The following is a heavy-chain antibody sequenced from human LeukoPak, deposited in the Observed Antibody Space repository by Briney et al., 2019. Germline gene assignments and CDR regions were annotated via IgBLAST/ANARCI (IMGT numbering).Heavy chain of an antibody. Sequence: GGSLRLSCAASGFTFSSYGMQWVRQAPGKGLEWVAFIHYDGSNKYYANSVKGRFTISRDNAKDSLYLQMNSLRAEDTAVYYCARVRSGYSHENYFDYWGQGTLVTVSS. J-gene: IGHJ4*02. V-gene: IGHV3-30*02. CDR3: ARVRSGYSHENYFDY. CDR1: GFTFSSYG. CDR2: IHYDGSNK. D-gene: IGHD5-18*01.